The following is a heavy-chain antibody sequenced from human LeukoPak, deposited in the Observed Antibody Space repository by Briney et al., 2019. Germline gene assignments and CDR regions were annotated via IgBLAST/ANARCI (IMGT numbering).Heavy chain of an antibody. Sequence: GGSLRLSCAASGFSFTTYWMGWVRQAPGKGLEWVTNINQDESSQYYVDAVRGRFTISRDNAKNSLYLQMNSLRAEDTAVYFCARDRYYGSGTFDYWGQGTLVTVSS. CDR1: GFSFTTYW. V-gene: IGHV3-7*01. CDR3: ARDRYYGSGTFDY. J-gene: IGHJ4*02. D-gene: IGHD3-10*01. CDR2: INQDESSQ.